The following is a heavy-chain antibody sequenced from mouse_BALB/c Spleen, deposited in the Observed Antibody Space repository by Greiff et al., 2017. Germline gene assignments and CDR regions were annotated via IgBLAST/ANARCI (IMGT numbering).Heavy chain of an antibody. Sequence: QVQLQQPGAELVKPGTSVKLSCKASGYNFTSYWINWVKLRPGQGLEWIGDIYPGSGSTNYNEKFKSKATLTVDTSSSTAYMQLSSLASEDSALYYCAKGGNYVDWYFDVWGAGTTVTVSS. CDR2: IYPGSGST. V-gene: IGHV1-55*01. D-gene: IGHD2-1*01. J-gene: IGHJ1*01. CDR3: AKGGNYVDWYFDV. CDR1: GYNFTSYW.